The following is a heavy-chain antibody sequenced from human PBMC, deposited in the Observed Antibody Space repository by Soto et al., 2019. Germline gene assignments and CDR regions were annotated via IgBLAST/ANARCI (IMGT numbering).Heavy chain of an antibody. D-gene: IGHD3-3*01. Sequence: EVQLVESGGGLVKPGGSLRLSCAASGFTFSTYTMNWVRQAPGKGLEWVSSISSSSTYIYYADSLKGRFTVSRDNAKNSLYLQLNSLRAEDTAVYFCARDLERATIFGVADYWGQGTLVTVSS. CDR3: ARDLERATIFGVADY. J-gene: IGHJ4*02. V-gene: IGHV3-21*04. CDR1: GFTFSTYT. CDR2: ISSSSTYI.